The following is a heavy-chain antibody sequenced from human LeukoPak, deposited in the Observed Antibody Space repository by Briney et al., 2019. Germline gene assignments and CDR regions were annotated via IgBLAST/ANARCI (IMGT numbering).Heavy chain of an antibody. D-gene: IGHD3-10*01. CDR1: GVSISSGGYS. J-gene: IGHJ4*02. V-gene: IGHV4-30-2*01. CDR2: IYHSGST. Sequence: SQILSLTCAVSGVSISSGGYSWSWIRQPPGKGLEWIGYIYHSGSTYYNPSLKSRVTISVDRSKNQFSLKLSSVTAADTAVYYCARCPTGRVRGVRLSYFDYWGQGTLVTVSS. CDR3: ARCPTGRVRGVRLSYFDY.